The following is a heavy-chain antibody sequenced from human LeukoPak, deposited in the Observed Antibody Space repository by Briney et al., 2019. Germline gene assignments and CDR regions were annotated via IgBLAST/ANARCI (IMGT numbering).Heavy chain of an antibody. D-gene: IGHD6-13*01. V-gene: IGHV1-69*04. CDR1: GATFSSYA. J-gene: IGHJ4*02. CDR2: IIPMLGTV. Sequence: ASVKVSCKASGATFSSYAINWVRQAPGQGLEWMGRIIPMLGTVNYAQKFQGRVTIIADKFTSTAYMEVSSLRSEDTAVYYCARDRREYIAAAGPPDFDYWGQGTLVTVSS. CDR3: ARDRREYIAAAGPPDFDY.